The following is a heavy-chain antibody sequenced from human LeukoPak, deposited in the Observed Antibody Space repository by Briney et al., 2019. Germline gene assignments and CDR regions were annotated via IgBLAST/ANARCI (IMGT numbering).Heavy chain of an antibody. CDR1: GFTFTNYV. CDR3: ARGNWNKLEVFDY. Sequence: GGSLRLSCAASGFTFTNYVMTWVRQAPGKGLEWVSAISGSGGSTYYADSVKGRFTVSRDNSKNTVYLRMNSLRAEDTAVYYCARGNWNKLEVFDYWGQGTLVTVSS. J-gene: IGHJ4*02. D-gene: IGHD1/OR15-1a*01. CDR2: ISGSGGST. V-gene: IGHV3-23*01.